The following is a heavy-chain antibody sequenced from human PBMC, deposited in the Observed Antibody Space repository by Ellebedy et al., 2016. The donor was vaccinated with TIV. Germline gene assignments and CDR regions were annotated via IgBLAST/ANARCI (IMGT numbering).Heavy chain of an antibody. CDR1: GFTFSSYA. D-gene: IGHD2-2*01. V-gene: IGHV3-23*01. J-gene: IGHJ6*02. Sequence: GESLKISCAASGFTFSSYAMSWVRQAPGKGLEWVSAISGSGGSTYYADSVKGRFTISRDNSKNTLYLQMNSLRAEDTAVYYCAKDRLDCSSTSCYEDYYYGMDVWGQGTTVTVSS. CDR2: ISGSGGST. CDR3: AKDRLDCSSTSCYEDYYYGMDV.